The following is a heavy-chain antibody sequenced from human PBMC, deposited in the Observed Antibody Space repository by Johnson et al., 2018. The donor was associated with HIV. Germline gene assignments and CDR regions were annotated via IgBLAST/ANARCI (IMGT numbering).Heavy chain of an antibody. CDR1: GFTVSSNY. V-gene: IGHV3-66*01. J-gene: IGHJ3*02. Sequence: VKLVESGGGLVQPGGSLRLSCAASGFTVSSNYMSWVRQAPGKGLEWVSVIFSGGTTYYADSVKGRFTISRDNSKNTLYLQMNSLRTEDTAMFYCAKGHSSGYPKDAFDIWGQGTIVTVSS. D-gene: IGHD3-22*01. CDR3: AKGHSSGYPKDAFDI. CDR2: IFSGGTT.